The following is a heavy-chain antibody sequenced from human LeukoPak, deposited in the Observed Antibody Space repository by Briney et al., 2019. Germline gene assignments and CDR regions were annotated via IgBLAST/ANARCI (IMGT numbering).Heavy chain of an antibody. CDR2: TSYSGTS. CDR1: GGSVSSSSYF. J-gene: IGHJ4*02. D-gene: IGHD4-17*01. CDR3: SRSHGAY. V-gene: IGHV4-39*01. Sequence: SETLSLTCTVSGGSVSSSSYFWGWIRQPPGKGLEWIGLTSYSGTSAYNPSLESRVTISVDTSKNQFSLKVTSVTAADTAIYYCSRSHGAYFGQGTLVTVSS.